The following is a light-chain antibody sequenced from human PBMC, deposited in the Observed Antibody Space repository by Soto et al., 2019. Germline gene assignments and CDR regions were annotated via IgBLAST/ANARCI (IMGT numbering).Light chain of an antibody. Sequence: DIQMTQSPSSLSASVGARVSVTCRASQSISTFLNWYQQRPGEAPKLLIYAASSLQSGVPSRFSGSGSGADFTLTIGSLQPEDFATYYCQQSYTTPRTFGQGTKV. J-gene: IGKJ1*01. CDR2: AAS. CDR3: QQSYTTPRT. CDR1: QSISTF. V-gene: IGKV1-39*01.